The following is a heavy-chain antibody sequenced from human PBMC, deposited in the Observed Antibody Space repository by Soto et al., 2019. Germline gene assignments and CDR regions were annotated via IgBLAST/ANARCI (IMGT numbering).Heavy chain of an antibody. V-gene: IGHV1-18*01. Sequence: QVQLVQSGGEVKKPGASVKVSCKTSGYSFTTYGISWVRQAPGQGLEWMGWISAYNGNTNYAQKLQDRVTMTTDTSTSTAYMELGTLRSDDTAVYYCAREGPAPYYYYGMDVWGQGSTVTVSS. CDR2: ISAYNGNT. CDR1: GYSFTTYG. J-gene: IGHJ6*02. CDR3: AREGPAPYYYYGMDV.